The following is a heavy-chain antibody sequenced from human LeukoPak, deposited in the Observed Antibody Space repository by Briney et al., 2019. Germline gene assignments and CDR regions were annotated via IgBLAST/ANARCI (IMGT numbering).Heavy chain of an antibody. J-gene: IGHJ4*02. Sequence: ASVKVSCKASGYTFTDHYMHWVRQAPGQGLEWLAWISPYNGNTKYAQKFQGRVTMTTDTSTSTAYMELRSLTSDDTAVYYCAREESIGRYQFLHDSWGQGTLVTVSS. CDR2: ISPYNGNT. CDR3: AREESIGRYQFLHDS. CDR1: GYTFTDHY. D-gene: IGHD1-26*01. V-gene: IGHV1-18*04.